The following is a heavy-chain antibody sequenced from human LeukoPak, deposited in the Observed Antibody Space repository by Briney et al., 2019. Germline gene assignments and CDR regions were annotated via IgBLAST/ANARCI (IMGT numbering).Heavy chain of an antibody. V-gene: IGHV3-43*02. CDR2: ISGDGGST. CDR3: AKDLFCGSGSYHNWFDP. Sequence: PGGSLRLSCAASGFTFDDYAMHWVRQAPGKGLEWVSLISGDGGSTHYADSVKGRFTISRDNSKNSLYLQMNSLRTEDTALYYCAKDLFCGSGSYHNWFDPWGQGTLVTVSS. J-gene: IGHJ5*02. D-gene: IGHD3-10*01. CDR1: GFTFDDYA.